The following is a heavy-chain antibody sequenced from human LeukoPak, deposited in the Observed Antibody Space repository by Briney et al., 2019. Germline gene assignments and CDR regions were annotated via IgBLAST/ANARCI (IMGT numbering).Heavy chain of an antibody. J-gene: IGHJ4*02. CDR2: IRYDGSNK. V-gene: IGHV3-30*02. CDR1: GFTFSSYG. CDR3: AKWDSSLSSFDY. Sequence: GGSLRLSCAASGFTFSSYGMHWVRQAPGKGLEWVAFIRYDGSNKYYADSVKGRFTISRDNSKNTLYLQMNSLRAEDTAVYYCAKWDSSLSSFDYWGQRTLVTVSS. D-gene: IGHD6-6*01.